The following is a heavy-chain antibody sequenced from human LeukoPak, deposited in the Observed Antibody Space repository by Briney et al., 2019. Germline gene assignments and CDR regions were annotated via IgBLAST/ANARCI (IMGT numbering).Heavy chain of an antibody. CDR1: GYTFTRNY. CDR2: INPSGGST. Sequence: GASVTVSCKASGYTFTRNYIHWVRQAPGQGLEWMGIINPSGGSTNYAQKFQGRVTMTRDTSTSTVYMELSSLRSEDTAVYYCARAGGIYFDYWGQGTLVTVSS. J-gene: IGHJ4*02. D-gene: IGHD3-16*01. CDR3: ARAGGIYFDY. V-gene: IGHV1-46*01.